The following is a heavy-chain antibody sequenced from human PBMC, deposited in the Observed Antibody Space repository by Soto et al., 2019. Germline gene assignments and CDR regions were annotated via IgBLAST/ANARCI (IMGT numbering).Heavy chain of an antibody. CDR3: AREEGIRAVAGQRSFNY. CDR2: INPSGGST. Sequence: ASVKVSCKASGYTFTSYYMHWVRQAPGQGLEWMGIINPSGGSTSYAQKFQGRVTMTRDTSTSTVYMELSSLRSEDTAVYYCAREEGIRAVAGQRSFNYWGQGTLVTVSS. CDR1: GYTFTSYY. J-gene: IGHJ4*02. D-gene: IGHD6-19*01. V-gene: IGHV1-46*01.